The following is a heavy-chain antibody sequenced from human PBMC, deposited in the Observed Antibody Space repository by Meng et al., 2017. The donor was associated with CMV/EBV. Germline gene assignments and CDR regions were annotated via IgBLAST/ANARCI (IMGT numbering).Heavy chain of an antibody. CDR1: GGSVSSGSYY. V-gene: IGHV4-61*01. J-gene: IGHJ6*02. CDR3: ARERVLYYDILTGWLGYYGMDV. Sequence: SETLSLTCTVSGGSVSSGSYYWSWIRQPPGKGLEWIGYIYYSGSTNYNPSLKSRVTISVDTSKNQFSLKLSSVTAADTAVYYCARERVLYYDILTGWLGYYGMDVWGQGTTVTVSS. D-gene: IGHD3-9*01. CDR2: IYYSGST.